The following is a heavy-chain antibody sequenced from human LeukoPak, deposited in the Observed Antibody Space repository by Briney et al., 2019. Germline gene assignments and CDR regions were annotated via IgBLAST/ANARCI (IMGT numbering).Heavy chain of an antibody. D-gene: IGHD2-21*01. V-gene: IGHV3-23*01. Sequence: GGSLRLSCAASGFTFSSYAMSWVRQAPGKGLEWVSAISGSGGSTYYADSVKGRFTISRDNSKNTLYLQMNSLRAEDTAVYYCAKDAPGVISRRADAFDIWGQGTMVTVSS. CDR3: AKDAPGVISRRADAFDI. CDR2: ISGSGGST. J-gene: IGHJ3*02. CDR1: GFTFSSYA.